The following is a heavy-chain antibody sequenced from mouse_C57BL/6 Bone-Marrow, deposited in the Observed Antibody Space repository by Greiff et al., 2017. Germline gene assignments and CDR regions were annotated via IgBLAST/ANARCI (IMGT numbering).Heavy chain of an antibody. J-gene: IGHJ4*01. CDR2: IWSGGST. V-gene: IGHV2-4*01. Sequence: VMLVESGPGLVQPSQSLSITCTVSGFSLTSYGVHWVRQPPGKGLEWLGVIWSGGSTDYNAAFISRLSISKDNSKSQVFFKMNSLQADDTAIYYCAKNPYYYGSFYYAMDYWGQGTSVTVSS. CDR1: GFSLTSYG. D-gene: IGHD1-1*01. CDR3: AKNPYYYGSFYYAMDY.